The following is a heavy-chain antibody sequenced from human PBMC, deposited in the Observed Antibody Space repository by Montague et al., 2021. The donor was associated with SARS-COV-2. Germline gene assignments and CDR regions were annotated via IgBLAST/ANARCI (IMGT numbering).Heavy chain of an antibody. CDR1: GFTFSSYA. Sequence: SLRLSCAASGFTFSSYAMHWVRQAPGKGLEWVAVTSYDGSNKYYADSVKGRFTISRDNSKSTLYLQMNSLRAEDTAVYYCARDKGLKRITGTHGFGYYYGMDVWGQGTTVTVSS. D-gene: IGHD1-7*01. CDR3: ARDKGLKRITGTHGFGYYYGMDV. CDR2: TSYDGSNK. V-gene: IGHV3-30-3*01. J-gene: IGHJ6*02.